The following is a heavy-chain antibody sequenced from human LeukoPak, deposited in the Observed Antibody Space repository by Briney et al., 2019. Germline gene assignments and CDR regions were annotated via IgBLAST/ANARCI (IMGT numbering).Heavy chain of an antibody. D-gene: IGHD2-8*01. J-gene: IGHJ4*02. V-gene: IGHV4-38-2*01. CDR3: ARGRRVLMVYAARRGFDY. Sequence: PSETLSLTCAVSGYSISSGYYWGWIRQPPGKGLEWIGSIYHSGSTYYNPSLKSRVTISVDTSKNQFSLKLSSVTAADTAVYYCARGRRVLMVYAARRGFDYWGQGTLVAVSS. CDR1: GYSISSGYY. CDR2: IYHSGST.